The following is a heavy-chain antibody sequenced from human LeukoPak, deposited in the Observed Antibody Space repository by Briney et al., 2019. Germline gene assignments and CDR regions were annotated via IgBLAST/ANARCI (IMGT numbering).Heavy chain of an antibody. V-gene: IGHV3-23*01. CDR1: GFTFSSYA. CDR3: AKDRRRDSSGYYYPVGDY. D-gene: IGHD3-22*01. Sequence: GGSLRLSCAASGFTFSSYAMSWVRQAPGKGLEWVSAISGSGGSTYYADSVKGRFTISRDNSKNTLYLQMNSLRAEDTAVYYCAKDRRRDSSGYYYPVGDYWGQGTLVTVSS. CDR2: ISGSGGST. J-gene: IGHJ4*02.